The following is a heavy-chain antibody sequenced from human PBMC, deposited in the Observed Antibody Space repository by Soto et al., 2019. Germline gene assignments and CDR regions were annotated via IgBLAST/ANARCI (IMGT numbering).Heavy chain of an antibody. V-gene: IGHV2-5*02. CDR2: IYWDDDK. Sequence: SGPTLVNPTQTLTLTCTFSGFSLSTSGVGVGWIRQPPGKALEWLALIYWDDDKRYSPSLKSRLTITKDTSKNQVVLTMTNMDPVDTATYYCAHWKLLRQGSPITMVRGQPTFYYMDVWGKGTTVTVSS. J-gene: IGHJ6*03. CDR3: AHWKLLRQGSPITMVRGQPTFYYMDV. CDR1: GFSLSTSGVG. D-gene: IGHD3-10*01.